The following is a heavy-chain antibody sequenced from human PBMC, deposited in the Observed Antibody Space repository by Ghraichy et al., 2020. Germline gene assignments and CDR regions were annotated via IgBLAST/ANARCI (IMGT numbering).Heavy chain of an antibody. D-gene: IGHD5-24*01. CDR3: ARRDSRDGYNFDF. J-gene: IGHJ4*02. V-gene: IGHV3-11*06. Sequence: GGSLRLSCAASAFTFSDYYMSWMRQAPGKGLEWVSYISSDSSYINYADSVKGRFTISRDNAKNSLYLQMNSLRVEDTAVYYCARRDSRDGYNFDFWGQGTLVTVSS. CDR2: ISSDSSYI. CDR1: AFTFSDYY.